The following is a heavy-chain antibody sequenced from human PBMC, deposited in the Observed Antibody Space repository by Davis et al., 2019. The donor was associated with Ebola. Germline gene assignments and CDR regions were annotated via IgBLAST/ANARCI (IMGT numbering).Heavy chain of an antibody. CDR2: IYHSGST. J-gene: IGHJ5*02. CDR3: ARALWRNWFDP. CDR1: GGSISSGGYS. V-gene: IGHV4-30-2*05. Sequence: PSETLSLTCAVSGGSISSGGYSWSWIRQPPGKGLEWIGYIYHSGSTYYNPSLKSRVTISVDTSKNQFSLKLSSVTAADTAVYYCARALWRNWFDPWGQGTLVTVSS. D-gene: IGHD3-3*01.